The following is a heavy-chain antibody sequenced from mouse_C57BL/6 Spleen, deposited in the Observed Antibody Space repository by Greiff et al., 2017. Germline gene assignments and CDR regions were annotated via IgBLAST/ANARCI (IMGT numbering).Heavy chain of an antibody. CDR2: IHPSSGST. CDR1: GYTFTSYW. Sequence: VKLQQPGAELVKPGASVKLSCKASGYTFTSYWMHWVKQRPGQGLEWIGMIHPSSGSTNYNEKFKSKATLTVDKSSSTAYMQLSSLTSEDSAVYSCGSHRYGYDERAYYAMDYWGQGTSVTVSS. V-gene: IGHV1-64*01. CDR3: GSHRYGYDERAYYAMDY. J-gene: IGHJ4*01. D-gene: IGHD2-2*01.